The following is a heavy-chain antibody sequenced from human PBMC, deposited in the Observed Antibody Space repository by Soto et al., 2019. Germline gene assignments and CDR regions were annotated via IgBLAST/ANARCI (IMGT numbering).Heavy chain of an antibody. J-gene: IGHJ6*02. Sequence: TLSLTCTVSGGSISSYYWSWIRQPPGKGLEWIGYIYYSGSTNYNPSLKSRVTISVDTSKNQFSLKLSSVTAADTAVYYCARNLLWFGELYRYGMDVWGQGTTVTVSS. D-gene: IGHD3-10*01. CDR3: ARNLLWFGELYRYGMDV. CDR2: IYYSGST. CDR1: GGSISSYY. V-gene: IGHV4-59*01.